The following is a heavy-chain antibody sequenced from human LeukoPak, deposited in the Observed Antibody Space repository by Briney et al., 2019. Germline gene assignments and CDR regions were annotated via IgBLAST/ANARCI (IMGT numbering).Heavy chain of an antibody. Sequence: GGSLKISCKGSGYSFTNYWIVWVRQMPGKGLECMGIIYPSDSDIRYSPSFQGPVTMSADKSVSTAYLQWTSPRASDTAMYYCARLYCSSTSCYHIDYWGQGTLVTVSS. CDR3: ARLYCSSTSCYHIDY. J-gene: IGHJ4*02. D-gene: IGHD2-2*01. CDR1: GYSFTNYW. V-gene: IGHV5-51*01. CDR2: IYPSDSDI.